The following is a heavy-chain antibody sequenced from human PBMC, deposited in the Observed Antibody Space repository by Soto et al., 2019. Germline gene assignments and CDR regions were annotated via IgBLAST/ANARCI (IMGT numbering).Heavy chain of an antibody. Sequence: LSLTCTVSGGSISSGDYYWSWIRQPPGKGLEWIGYIYYSGSTYYNPSLKSRVTISVDTSKNQFSLKLSSVTAADTAVYYCAREYCSSTSCHNWFDPWGQGTLVTVSS. CDR3: AREYCSSTSCHNWFDP. D-gene: IGHD2-2*01. V-gene: IGHV4-30-4*01. CDR1: GGSISSGDYY. CDR2: IYYSGST. J-gene: IGHJ5*02.